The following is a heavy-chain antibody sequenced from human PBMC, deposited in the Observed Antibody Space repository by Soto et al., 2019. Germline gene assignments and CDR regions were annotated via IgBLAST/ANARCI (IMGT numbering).Heavy chain of an antibody. CDR3: ARGPLGGAFNPLDY. J-gene: IGHJ4*02. Sequence: GGSLRLSXAASGFTFNNHAMNWVRQAPGKGLEWVSGISGRGDITKYADSVEGQFTISRDNSKKTLYLQMHSLRAEDTAVYYCARGPLGGAFNPLDYWGQGTLVTVSS. V-gene: IGHV3-23*01. CDR2: ISGRGDIT. CDR1: GFTFNNHA. D-gene: IGHD1-26*01.